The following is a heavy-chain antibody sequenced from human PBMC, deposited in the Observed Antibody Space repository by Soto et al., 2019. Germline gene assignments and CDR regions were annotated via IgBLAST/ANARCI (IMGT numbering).Heavy chain of an antibody. Sequence: GGSLRLSCAASGFTFSSYAMSWVRQAPGKGLEWVSTISYSGIATYYADSVKGRFTISRDNSKNTLYLQMNGLSAEDTAVYFCAKQSAGGGNSGYDYFDHWGQGTLVTVSS. D-gene: IGHD5-12*01. CDR2: ISYSGIAT. CDR1: GFTFSSYA. CDR3: AKQSAGGGNSGYDYFDH. J-gene: IGHJ1*01. V-gene: IGHV3-23*01.